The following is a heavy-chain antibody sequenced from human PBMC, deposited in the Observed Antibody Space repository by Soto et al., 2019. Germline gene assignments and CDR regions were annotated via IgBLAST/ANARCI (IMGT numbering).Heavy chain of an antibody. CDR2: IWYRGRDI. CDR3: ARDQGGQSGNFIFDN. D-gene: IGHD1-26*01. J-gene: IGHJ4*02. Sequence: GGSLRLSCAASGFTFSDYVMHWVRQAPGKGLEWVAVIWYRGRDIFYADSVKGRFTISRDNSKNTLYLQLNSLRAEDTAVYYCARDQGGQSGNFIFDNWGQGTLVTVSS. V-gene: IGHV3-33*01. CDR1: GFTFSDYV.